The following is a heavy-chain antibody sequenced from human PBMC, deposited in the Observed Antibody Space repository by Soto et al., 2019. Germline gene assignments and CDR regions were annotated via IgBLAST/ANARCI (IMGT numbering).Heavy chain of an antibody. J-gene: IGHJ4*02. D-gene: IGHD6-13*01. CDR2: IKSDGSIT. CDR3: ARSSSWNDY. V-gene: IGHV3-74*01. CDR1: GFTFSSYW. Sequence: GGSLRLSCAASGFTFSSYWMHWVRQAPEKGLVWVSHIKSDGSITNYADSVKGRFTISRDNAKNTLYLQMNSLRAEDTAVYYCARSSSWNDYWGQGTLVTVSS.